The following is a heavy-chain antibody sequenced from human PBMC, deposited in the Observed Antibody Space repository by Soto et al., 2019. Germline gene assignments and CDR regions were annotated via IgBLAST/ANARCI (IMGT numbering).Heavy chain of an antibody. CDR2: IYHSGST. Sequence: PSETLSLTCAVSSGSISSSNWWSWVRQPPGKGLEWIGEIYHSGSTNYNPSLKSRVTISVDTSKNQFSLKLSSVTAADTAVYYCATGGYDQIAQIDYWGQGTLVTVSS. CDR1: SGSISSSNW. CDR3: ATGGYDQIAQIDY. D-gene: IGHD5-12*01. J-gene: IGHJ4*02. V-gene: IGHV4-4*02.